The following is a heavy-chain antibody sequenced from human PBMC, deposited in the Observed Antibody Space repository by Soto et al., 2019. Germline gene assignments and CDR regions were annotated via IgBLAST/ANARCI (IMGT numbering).Heavy chain of an antibody. CDR2: IIPIFGTA. CDR1: GGTFSSYA. Sequence: ASVKVSCKASGGTFSSYAISWVRQAPGQGLEWMGGIIPIFGTANYAQKFQGRVTITADESTSTAYMELSSLRSEDTAVYYCASDYDSSGYSNWFDPWGQGTLVTVSS. CDR3: ASDYDSSGYSNWFDP. V-gene: IGHV1-69*13. D-gene: IGHD3-22*01. J-gene: IGHJ5*02.